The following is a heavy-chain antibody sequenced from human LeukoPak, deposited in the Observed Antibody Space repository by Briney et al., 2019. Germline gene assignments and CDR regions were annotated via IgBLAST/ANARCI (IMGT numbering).Heavy chain of an antibody. Sequence: GASVKVSCKASGGTFSSYAISWVRQAPGQGLEWMGRIIPILGIANYAQKFQGRVTITADKSTSTAYMELSSLRSEDTAVYYCARDPGPRRDGYAWGQGTLVTVSS. CDR3: ARDPGPRRDGYA. V-gene: IGHV1-69*04. J-gene: IGHJ4*02. CDR1: GGTFSSYA. CDR2: IIPILGIA. D-gene: IGHD5-24*01.